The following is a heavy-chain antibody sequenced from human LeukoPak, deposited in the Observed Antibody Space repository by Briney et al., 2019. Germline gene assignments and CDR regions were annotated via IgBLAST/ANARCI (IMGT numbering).Heavy chain of an antibody. Sequence: PGGSLRLSCTASGFSFDTYAMNWVRQAPGKGLEWVSYISSSGTTIYYADSVKGRFTISRDNAKNSLYLQMNSLRAEDTAVYYCARDRNDIELFDYWGQGTLVTVSS. D-gene: IGHD5-12*01. CDR1: GFSFDTYA. V-gene: IGHV3-48*04. CDR2: ISSSGTTI. CDR3: ARDRNDIELFDY. J-gene: IGHJ4*02.